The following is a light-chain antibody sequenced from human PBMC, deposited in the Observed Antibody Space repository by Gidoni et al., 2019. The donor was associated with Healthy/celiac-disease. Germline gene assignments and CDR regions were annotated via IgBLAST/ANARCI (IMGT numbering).Light chain of an antibody. J-gene: IGKJ5*01. Sequence: IQITQSPSSLSASVGDRVTITCRARQSISSYLNWYQQKPGKAPKLLIYAASSLQSGVPSRFSGSGSGTDFTLTISSLQPEDFATYYCQQSYSTPLTFGQXTRLEIK. CDR1: QSISSY. CDR3: QQSYSTPLT. CDR2: AAS. V-gene: IGKV1-39*01.